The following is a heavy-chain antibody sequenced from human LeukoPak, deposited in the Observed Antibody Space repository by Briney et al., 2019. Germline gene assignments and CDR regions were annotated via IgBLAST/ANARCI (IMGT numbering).Heavy chain of an antibody. J-gene: IGHJ4*02. Sequence: PGGSLRLSCEASGFTFDSYAMNWVRQAPGKGLEWASSISGFGGSTYFADSVKGRFTIYRDNSKNTLYLQMNSLRAEDTAVYYCARAPNYDSSGYFIGWGQGTLVTVSS. CDR3: ARAPNYDSSGYFIG. CDR2: ISGFGGST. CDR1: GFTFDSYA. D-gene: IGHD3-22*01. V-gene: IGHV3-23*01.